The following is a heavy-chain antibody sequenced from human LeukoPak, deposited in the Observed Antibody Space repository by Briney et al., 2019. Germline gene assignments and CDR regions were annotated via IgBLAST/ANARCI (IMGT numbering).Heavy chain of an antibody. V-gene: IGHV3-74*01. CDR1: GFTFSSYW. J-gene: IGHJ5*02. Sequence: GGSLRLSCAASGFTFSSYWMHWVRQAPGKGLVWVSRINSDGSSTSYADSVKGRFTISRDNAKNTLYLQMNSLRAEDTAVYYCARSKDYGDYVGFDPWGQGTLVTVSS. CDR2: INSDGSST. CDR3: ARSKDYGDYVGFDP. D-gene: IGHD4-17*01.